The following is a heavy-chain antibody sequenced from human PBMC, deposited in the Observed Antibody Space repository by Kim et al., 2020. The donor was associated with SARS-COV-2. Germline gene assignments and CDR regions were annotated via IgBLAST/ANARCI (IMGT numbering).Heavy chain of an antibody. Sequence: GGSLRLSCAASGFTFSSYAMHWVRQAPGKGLEWVAVISYDGSNKYYADSVKGRFTISRDNSKNTLYLQMNSLRAEDTAVYYCASLSNTLPRRLYYDFWSGLDAFDIWGQGTMVTVSS. CDR2: ISYDGSNK. CDR1: GFTFSSYA. J-gene: IGHJ3*02. CDR3: ASLSNTLPRRLYYDFWSGLDAFDI. D-gene: IGHD3-3*01. V-gene: IGHV3-30*04.